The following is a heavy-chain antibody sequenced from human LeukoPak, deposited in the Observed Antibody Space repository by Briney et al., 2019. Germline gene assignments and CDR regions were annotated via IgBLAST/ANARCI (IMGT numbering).Heavy chain of an antibody. J-gene: IGHJ6*03. D-gene: IGHD2-2*01. V-gene: IGHV3-7*01. CDR3: ARDSRYYYYYYMDV. CDR1: GFTFSSYW. CDR2: IKQDGSEK. Sequence: PGGSLRLSCAASGFTFSSYWMSWVRQAPGKGLEWVANIKQDGSEKYYVDSVKGRFTISRDNAKNSPYLQMNSLRAEDTAVYYCARDSRYYYYYYMDVWGKGTTVTVSS.